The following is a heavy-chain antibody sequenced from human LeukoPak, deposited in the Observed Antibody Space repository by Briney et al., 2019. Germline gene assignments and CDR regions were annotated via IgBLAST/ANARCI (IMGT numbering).Heavy chain of an antibody. CDR2: ISYDGSNK. J-gene: IGHJ3*02. CDR3: AKSLPYSRYRVQGYYAFDI. V-gene: IGHV3-30*18. Sequence: PGRSLRPSCAASGFTFSSSGMHWVRQAPGKGLEWVAVISYDGSNKYYADSVKGRFTISRDNSKNTLYLQMNSLRAEDTAVYYCAKSLPYSRYRVQGYYAFDIWGQGTMVTVSS. CDR1: GFTFSSSG. D-gene: IGHD3-10*01.